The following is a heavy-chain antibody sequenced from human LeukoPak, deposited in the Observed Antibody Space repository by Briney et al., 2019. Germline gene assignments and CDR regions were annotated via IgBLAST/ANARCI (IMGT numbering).Heavy chain of an antibody. Sequence: ASVKVSCKASGYTFTGYYMHWVRQAPGQGLEWMGRINPNSGGTNYAQKFQGRVTKTRDTSTSTVYMELSSLRSEDTAVYYCARDYDYGDYWGQGTLVTVSS. D-gene: IGHD3-16*01. J-gene: IGHJ4*02. CDR2: INPNSGGT. CDR3: ARDYDYGDY. CDR1: GYTFTGYY. V-gene: IGHV1-2*06.